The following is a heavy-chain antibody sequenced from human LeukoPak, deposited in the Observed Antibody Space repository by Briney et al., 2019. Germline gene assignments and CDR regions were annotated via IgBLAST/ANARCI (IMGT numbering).Heavy chain of an antibody. CDR1: GYTLIDLA. V-gene: IGHV1-24*01. J-gene: IGHJ4*02. D-gene: IGHD3-22*01. CDR3: ATDPLYDSSGYNDY. Sequence: ASVKVSCKVSGYTLIDLAMHWVRQAPGKGLEWMGGFDPEDGETVYAQKFQGRVTMTEDTSTDTACMELSSLRSEDTAVYYCATDPLYDSSGYNDYWGQGTLVIVSS. CDR2: FDPEDGET.